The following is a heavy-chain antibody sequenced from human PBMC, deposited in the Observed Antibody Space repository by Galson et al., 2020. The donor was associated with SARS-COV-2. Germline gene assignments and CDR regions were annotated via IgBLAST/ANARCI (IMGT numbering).Heavy chain of an antibody. Sequence: GDSMKISCAASGFSFSTYCMSWLRQVPGKGLEWVSNIKKNGREKYYVDSVKGRFTVSRDNAKNSLFLQMSSLRAGDTTVYYCARHINYYDSSVYFAYWGQGILVIVSS. CDR1: GFSFSTYC. CDR3: ARHINYYDSSVYFAY. CDR2: IKKNGREK. D-gene: IGHD3-22*01. J-gene: IGHJ4*02. V-gene: IGHV3-7*01.